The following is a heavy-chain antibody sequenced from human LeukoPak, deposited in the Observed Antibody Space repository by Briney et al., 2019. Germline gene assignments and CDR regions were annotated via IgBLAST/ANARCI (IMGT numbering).Heavy chain of an antibody. CDR3: ARDRGVGVPVYMDV. CDR2: ISAYIGNT. J-gene: IGHJ6*03. D-gene: IGHD1-26*01. V-gene: IGHV1-18*01. CDR1: GYTFTSYG. Sequence: ASVTVSCKSSGYTFTSYGISWVRQGPGQGLERMGWISAYIGNTNYAQKLQGRVTMTTDTSTSTAYMELRSLRSDDTAVYYCARDRGVGVPVYMDVWGKGTTVTVSS.